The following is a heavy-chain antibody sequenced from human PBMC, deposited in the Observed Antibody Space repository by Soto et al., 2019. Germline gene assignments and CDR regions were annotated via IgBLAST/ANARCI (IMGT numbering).Heavy chain of an antibody. J-gene: IGHJ4*02. Sequence: SDTLSLTCTVSGVSISSGNYYWILVRQHPGKGLEWIGHMEDSGSTYYNPSLKGRVTILVDTSKNQLSLKLSSMTAADTAVYYCATAGRKNYFDYWGQGTLVIVSS. CDR2: MEDSGST. CDR3: ATAGRKNYFDY. CDR1: GVSISSGNYY. V-gene: IGHV4-31*03.